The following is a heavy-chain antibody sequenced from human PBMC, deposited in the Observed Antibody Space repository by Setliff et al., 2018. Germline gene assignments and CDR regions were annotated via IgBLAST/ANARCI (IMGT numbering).Heavy chain of an antibody. CDR1: GDSISSSSYY. V-gene: IGHV4-39*01. CDR3: ARLPGYCNGGNCYGSYTFDI. J-gene: IGHJ3*02. CDR2: INYSGIT. Sequence: SETLSLTCSVSGDSISSSSYYWGWIRQPPGKGLEWIGSINYSGITYYTPSLKSRVIVSVDTSKNPFSLQLSSVTAADTAVYYGARLPGYCNGGNCYGSYTFDIWGQGTMVTVSS. D-gene: IGHD2-15*01.